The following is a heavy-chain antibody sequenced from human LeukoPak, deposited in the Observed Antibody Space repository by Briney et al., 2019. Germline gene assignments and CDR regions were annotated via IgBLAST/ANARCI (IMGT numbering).Heavy chain of an antibody. CDR2: IKQDGSDK. Sequence: GGSLRLSCAASGFTFSSHWMSWVRQAPGKGLEWVANIKQDGSDKYYVDSVKGRFTISRDNAENSLYLQMNSLRAEDTAVYYCARDYDWGQGTLVTVSS. CDR3: ARDYD. J-gene: IGHJ4*02. D-gene: IGHD3-16*01. CDR1: GFTFSSHW. V-gene: IGHV3-7*04.